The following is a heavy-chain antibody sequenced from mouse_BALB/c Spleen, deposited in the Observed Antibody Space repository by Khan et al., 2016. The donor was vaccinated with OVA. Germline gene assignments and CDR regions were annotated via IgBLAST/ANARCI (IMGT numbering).Heavy chain of an antibody. D-gene: IGHD2-1*01. V-gene: IGHV9-3-1*01. J-gene: IGHJ3*01. CDR2: INTYTGEA. CDR3: SRSNGNCWFAY. CDR1: GYTLTNYG. Sequence: QIQLVQSGPELKKPGETVKISCKASGYTLTNYGMNWVKQAPGKGLKWMGWINTYTGEATYADDLKGRFAFSLETSASTAYSQINNRKNEDTATYFCSRSNGNCWFAYWGQGTLVTVSA.